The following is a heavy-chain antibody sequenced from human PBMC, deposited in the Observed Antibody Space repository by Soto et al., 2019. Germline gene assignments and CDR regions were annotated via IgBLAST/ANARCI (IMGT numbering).Heavy chain of an antibody. V-gene: IGHV1-69*06. CDR3: AVCLGWSILYWFDP. CDR1: GGTFSSYA. D-gene: IGHD3-3*01. J-gene: IGHJ5*02. Sequence: SVKVSCKASGGTFSSYAISWVRQAPGQGLEWMGGIIPIFGTANYAQKFQGRVTITADKSTSTAYMELSSLRSEDTAVYYCAVCLGWSILYWFDPWGQGTLVTVSS. CDR2: IIPIFGTA.